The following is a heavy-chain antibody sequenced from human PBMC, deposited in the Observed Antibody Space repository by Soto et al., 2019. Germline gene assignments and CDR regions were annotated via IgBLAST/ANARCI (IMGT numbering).Heavy chain of an antibody. Sequence: PEGSLRLSCTASGFTFGDYAMSWFRQAPGKGLEWVGFIRSKAYGGTTEYAASVKGRFTISRDDSKSIAYLQMNSLKTEDTAVYYCTRVNSAYDPYYYYYYGMDVWGQGTTVTVSS. CDR3: TRVNSAYDPYYYYYYGMDV. J-gene: IGHJ6*02. V-gene: IGHV3-49*03. D-gene: IGHD5-12*01. CDR1: GFTFGDYA. CDR2: IRSKAYGGTT.